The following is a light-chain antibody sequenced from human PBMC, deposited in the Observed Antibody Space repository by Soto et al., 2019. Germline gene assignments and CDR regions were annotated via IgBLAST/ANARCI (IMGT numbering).Light chain of an antibody. V-gene: IGKV1-9*01. CDR3: QHLNAFPLT. Sequence: IQLTQSPSSLSASVGDRVTITCRASQAINSYLAWYQQEPGKAPKLLIYGGSTLQSGVPSRFSGSGSGTDFTLTMSRLQSEDFATYYCQHLNAFPLTFGGGTKVEI. J-gene: IGKJ4*01. CDR1: QAINSY. CDR2: GGS.